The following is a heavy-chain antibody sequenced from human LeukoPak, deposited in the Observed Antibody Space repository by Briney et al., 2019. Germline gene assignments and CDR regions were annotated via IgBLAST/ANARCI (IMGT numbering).Heavy chain of an antibody. J-gene: IGHJ4*02. Sequence: GGSLRLSCAASGFTFDDYAMHWVRQAPGKGLEWVSGISWNSGSIGYADSVKGRFTISRDNAKNSLYLQMNSLRAEDTALCYCATSTIAALFGYWGQGTLVTVSS. CDR3: ATSTIAALFGY. CDR1: GFTFDDYA. V-gene: IGHV3-9*01. D-gene: IGHD6-13*01. CDR2: ISWNSGSI.